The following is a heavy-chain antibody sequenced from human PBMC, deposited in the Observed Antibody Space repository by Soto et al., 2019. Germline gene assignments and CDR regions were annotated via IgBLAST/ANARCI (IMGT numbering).Heavy chain of an antibody. D-gene: IGHD3-22*01. CDR3: ARGAFYYDSSGPLVSRAFYI. CDR2: IIPIFGTA. Sequence: QVQLVQSGAEVKKPGSSVKVSCKASGGTFSSYAISWVRQAPGQGLEWMGGIIPIFGTANYARKFQGRVTITADESTSTAYMELSSLRSEDTAVYYCARGAFYYDSSGPLVSRAFYIWGQGTMVTVSS. J-gene: IGHJ3*02. CDR1: GGTFSSYA. V-gene: IGHV1-69*12.